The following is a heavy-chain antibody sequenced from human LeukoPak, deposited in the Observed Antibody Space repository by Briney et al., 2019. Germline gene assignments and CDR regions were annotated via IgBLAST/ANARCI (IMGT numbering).Heavy chain of an antibody. CDR1: GFTFSSYW. V-gene: IGHV3-74*01. Sequence: GGSLRLSCAASGFTFSSYWMHWVRQAPGKGLVWVARINTDGSRTNYADSVEGRFTISRDNAKNTLFLQMNSLRAEDTAVYFCARVGVGYHHFDYWGQGTLVTVPT. J-gene: IGHJ4*02. D-gene: IGHD3-22*01. CDR3: ARVGVGYHHFDY. CDR2: INTDGSRT.